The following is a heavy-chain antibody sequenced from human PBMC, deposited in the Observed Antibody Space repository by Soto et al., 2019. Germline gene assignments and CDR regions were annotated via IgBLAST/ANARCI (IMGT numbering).Heavy chain of an antibody. J-gene: IGHJ6*02. CDR1: GFTFSSHG. CDR3: ARGAYSLSGYYYGMDV. V-gene: IGHV3-33*01. CDR2: TWYDGSNK. D-gene: IGHD4-4*01. Sequence: QVQLVESGGGVVQPGRSLRLSCAASGFTFSSHGMHWVRQAPGKGLEWVAVTWYDGSNKYYTDSVKGRFTNSRDDSKNTLYLQMNSLRAEDTAVYYCARGAYSLSGYYYGMDVWGQGTTVTVSS.